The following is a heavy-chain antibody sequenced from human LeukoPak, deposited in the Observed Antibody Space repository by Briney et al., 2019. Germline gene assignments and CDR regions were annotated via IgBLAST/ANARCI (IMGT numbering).Heavy chain of an antibody. Sequence: PGGSLRLSCAASGFTFSHYGMNWVRQAPGKGLEWVSSISSSSDYIYYADSVKGRFTVSRDNAKNTLYLQMNSLRVEDTAVYYCARDRGISDWYSHFDYWGQGTLVTVSS. CDR1: GFTFSHYG. J-gene: IGHJ4*02. CDR2: ISSSSDYI. CDR3: ARDRGISDWYSHFDY. D-gene: IGHD6-19*01. V-gene: IGHV3-21*01.